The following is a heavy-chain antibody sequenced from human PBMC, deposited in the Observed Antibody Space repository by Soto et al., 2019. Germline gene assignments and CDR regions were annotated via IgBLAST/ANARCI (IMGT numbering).Heavy chain of an antibody. V-gene: IGHV1-69*13. CDR2: IIPIFGTA. CDR3: ARDQPTEDIVLMVYANDAFDI. CDR1: GGTFSSYA. Sequence: ASVKVSCKASGGTFSSYAISWVRQAPGQGLEWMGGIIPIFGTANYAQKFQGRVTITADESTSTAYMELSSLRSEDTAVYYCARDQPTEDIVLMVYANDAFDIWGQGTMVTVSS. D-gene: IGHD2-8*01. J-gene: IGHJ3*02.